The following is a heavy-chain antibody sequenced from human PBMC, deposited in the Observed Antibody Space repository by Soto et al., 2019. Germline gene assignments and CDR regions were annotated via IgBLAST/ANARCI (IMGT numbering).Heavy chain of an antibody. V-gene: IGHV4-59*01. J-gene: IGHJ4*02. CDR3: ARGRTVRNYADDSSDYFYFFDY. CDR1: GDSISTFY. D-gene: IGHD3-22*01. Sequence: SSETLSLTCTVSGDSISTFYWGWMRQSPGKELEWIGYVYYTGSTNYNPSLKSRVTISVDRSKNQFSLKLTSANAADTAVYYCARGRTVRNYADDSSDYFYFFDYWGQGTQVTVSS. CDR2: VYYTGST.